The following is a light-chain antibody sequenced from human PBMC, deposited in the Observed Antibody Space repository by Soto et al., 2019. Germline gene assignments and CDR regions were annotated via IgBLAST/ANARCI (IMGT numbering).Light chain of an antibody. CDR2: GAS. V-gene: IGKV3-15*01. Sequence: VMTQAPATLSVSPGERATLSCRASQTINNNVAWYQLKDGQVPRLLIYGASTRATDVPARFSGSGSGTEFTLTISSLQPEDFATYYCLQYHSSWTFGQGAKVDIK. CDR1: QTINNN. CDR3: LQYHSSWT. J-gene: IGKJ1*01.